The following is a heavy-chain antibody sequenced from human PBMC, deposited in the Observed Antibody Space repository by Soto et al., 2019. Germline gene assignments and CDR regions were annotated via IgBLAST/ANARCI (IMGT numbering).Heavy chain of an antibody. CDR1: GFTFSSYG. J-gene: IGHJ4*02. V-gene: IGHV3-33*01. D-gene: IGHD3-16*01. Sequence: QVQLVESGGGVVQPGRSLRLSCAASGFTFSSYGMHWVRQAPGKGLEWVAVIWYDGSNKYYADSVKGRFTISRDNSKNTLCLQMNSLRAEDTAVYYCARVGGFHKHDGAYFDYWGQGTLVTVSS. CDR2: IWYDGSNK. CDR3: ARVGGFHKHDGAYFDY.